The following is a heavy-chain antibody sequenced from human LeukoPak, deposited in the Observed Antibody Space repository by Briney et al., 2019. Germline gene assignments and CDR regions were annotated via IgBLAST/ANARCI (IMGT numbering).Heavy chain of an antibody. J-gene: IGHJ4*02. V-gene: IGHV3-23*01. CDR1: GFTFDNYA. CDR2: INEDGHRT. Sequence: GGSLRLSCAASGFTFDNYAMSWVRQAPGTGLEWVSAINEDGHRTYYAGSVTGRFIISRDNSKSTLFLQMDSLRAEDTAVYYCAKSGGGFDYWGQGTLVTVSS. CDR3: AKSGGGFDY. D-gene: IGHD3-16*01.